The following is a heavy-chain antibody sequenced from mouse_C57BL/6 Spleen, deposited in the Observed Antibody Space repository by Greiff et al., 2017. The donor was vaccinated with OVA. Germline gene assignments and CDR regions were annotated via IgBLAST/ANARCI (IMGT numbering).Heavy chain of an antibody. J-gene: IGHJ2*01. CDR3: ARSVYYGSSPDD. D-gene: IGHD1-1*01. Sequence: QVQLQQSGAELVKPGASVKISCKASGYAFSSYWMNWVKQRPGKGLEWIGQIYPGDGDTNYNGKFKGKATLTADKSSSTAYLQLSSLTSEDSAVYFCARSVYYGSSPDDWGKGTTLTVSS. CDR2: IYPGDGDT. V-gene: IGHV1-80*01. CDR1: GYAFSSYW.